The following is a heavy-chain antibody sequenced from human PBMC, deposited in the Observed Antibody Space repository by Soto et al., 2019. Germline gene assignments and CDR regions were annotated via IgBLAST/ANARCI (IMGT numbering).Heavy chain of an antibody. J-gene: IGHJ5*02. D-gene: IGHD2-21*01. CDR3: ARARGEFHX. V-gene: IGHV4-34*01. CDR2: INNSGNT. Sequence: PSETLSLTCAVYGASLSDNYCNWLRQPPGKGLEWILEINNSGNTNYNPSLRSRVTISIDTSKNQLSLNLRSVSAADTAVYYCARARGEFHXWGQATPVPVSX. CDR1: GASLSDNY.